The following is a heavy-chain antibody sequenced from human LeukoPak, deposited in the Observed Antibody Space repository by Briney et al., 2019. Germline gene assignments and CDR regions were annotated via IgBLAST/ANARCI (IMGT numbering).Heavy chain of an antibody. Sequence: SETLSLTCAVYGGSFSGYYWSWIRQPPGKGLEWIGEINHSGSTNYNPSLKSRVTISVDTSKNQFSLKLSSVTAADTAVYYCASYILGDDYYDSSGYDWFDPWGQGTLVTVSS. CDR2: INHSGST. CDR1: GGSFSGYY. CDR3: ASYILGDDYYDSSGYDWFDP. D-gene: IGHD3-22*01. J-gene: IGHJ5*02. V-gene: IGHV4-34*01.